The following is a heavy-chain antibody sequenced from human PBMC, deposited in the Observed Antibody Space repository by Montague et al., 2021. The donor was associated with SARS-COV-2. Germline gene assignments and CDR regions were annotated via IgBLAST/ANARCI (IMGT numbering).Heavy chain of an antibody. J-gene: IGHJ5*01. CDR1: GYTFTSFW. CDR2: IFPGDSDT. Sequence: QSGAEVKKPGESLKISCKASGYTFTSFWIGWVRQMPGKGPEWMGIIFPGDSDTRYSPSFQGQATISADKSINTAYLQWSSLKASDTAMYYCARHGTVASLGIEESGNWFHSWGQGTLVTVSS. V-gene: IGHV5-51*01. D-gene: IGHD6-13*01. CDR3: ARHGTVASLGIEESGNWFHS.